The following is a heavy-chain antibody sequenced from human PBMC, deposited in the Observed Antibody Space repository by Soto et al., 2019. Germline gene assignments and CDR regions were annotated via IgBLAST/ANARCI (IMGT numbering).Heavy chain of an antibody. Sequence: QVQLVQSGAEVRKPGASVRVSCKASGYTFDAFDIHWVRQATGQGLELMGWMNPYTGETAYTQTFRGRVSMTRDTSVSTAYMELTSLTSEYSAIYFCVRQAGGASTPGDYYWGQVTLVTVSS. J-gene: IGHJ4*02. CDR2: MNPYTGET. V-gene: IGHV1-8*01. CDR1: GYTFDAFD. D-gene: IGHD2-15*01. CDR3: VRQAGGASTPGDYY.